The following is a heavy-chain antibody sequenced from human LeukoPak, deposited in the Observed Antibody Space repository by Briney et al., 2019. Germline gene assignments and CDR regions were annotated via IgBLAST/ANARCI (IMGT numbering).Heavy chain of an antibody. CDR2: IWYDGSNK. CDR3: ARDLSPRDSSSSEFDY. V-gene: IGHV3-33*01. CDR1: GFTFSIYG. J-gene: IGHJ4*02. D-gene: IGHD6-6*01. Sequence: GGSLRLSCAASGFTFSIYGMHWVRQAPGKGLELVAVIWYDGSNKYYADSVKGRFTISRDNSKNTLYLQMNSLRAEDTAVYYCARDLSPRDSSSSEFDYWGQGTLVTVSS.